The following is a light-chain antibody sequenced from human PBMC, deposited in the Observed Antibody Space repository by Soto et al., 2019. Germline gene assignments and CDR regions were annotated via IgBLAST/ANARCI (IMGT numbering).Light chain of an antibody. CDR3: QHYGASPWT. J-gene: IGKJ1*01. V-gene: IGKV3-20*01. CDR1: QSVSSS. CDR2: DAS. Sequence: ERVVTRGPGTLYESPGERATLSCRASQSVSSSLAWYQQKPGQPPRLLIYDASTRATGIPARFSGSQSGTDFTLTISRLEPEDFAVYYCQHYGASPWTFGQGTKVDIK.